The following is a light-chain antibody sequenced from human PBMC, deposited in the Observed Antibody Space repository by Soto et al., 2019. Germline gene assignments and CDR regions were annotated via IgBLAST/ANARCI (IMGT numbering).Light chain of an antibody. CDR1: QGIHTY. CDR3: QKHNGGVQT. V-gene: IGKV1-27*01. J-gene: IGKJ4*02. Sequence: DVQMTQSPASLYSSAGDTVTITCRASQGIHTYLGWYQQKPGKPPKLLMYGASTVKAGVPSRLSASGYGTDFTFTIRRLEPEDVATYACQKHNGGVQTFGGGTTVEL. CDR2: GAS.